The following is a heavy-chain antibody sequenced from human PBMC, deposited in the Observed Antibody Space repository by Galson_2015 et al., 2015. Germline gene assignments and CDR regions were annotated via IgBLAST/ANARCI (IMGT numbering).Heavy chain of an antibody. V-gene: IGHV3-48*03. CDR1: GFTFSNYE. Sequence: SLRLSCAASGFTFSNYEMNWVRQAPGKGLEWVSYIRSSGTSIYYADSVKGRFTISRDNAKNSLYLQMNSLRAEDTAVYYCAREAYAELEPTAFDIWGQGTMVIVSS. CDR2: IRSSGTSI. J-gene: IGHJ3*02. D-gene: IGHD1-1*01. CDR3: AREAYAELEPTAFDI.